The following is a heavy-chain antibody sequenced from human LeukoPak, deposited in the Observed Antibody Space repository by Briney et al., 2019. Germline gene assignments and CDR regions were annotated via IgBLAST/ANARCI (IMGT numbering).Heavy chain of an antibody. CDR3: ARGHLTDYYGMDV. J-gene: IGHJ6*04. V-gene: IGHV4-34*01. CDR1: GGSFSVYY. D-gene: IGHD1-20*01. CDR2: INHSGST. Sequence: SETLCLTCAVCGGSFSVYYWSWIRQPPGKGLEWIGEINHSGSTNYNPSLQSRVTISVDTTKNPFSLLLSYMTTADTDVYYCARGHLTDYYGMDVWSKGNTVTVSS.